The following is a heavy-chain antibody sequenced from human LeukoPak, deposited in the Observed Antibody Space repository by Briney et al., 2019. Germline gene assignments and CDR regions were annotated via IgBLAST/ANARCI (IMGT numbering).Heavy chain of an antibody. Sequence: GESLKISCKGSGYSFTSYWISWARQMPGKGLEWMGIIYPGDSDTRYSPSFQGQVTISADKSISTACLQWSSLKASDTAMYYCARGTMIPSGPLHYWGQGTLVTVSS. CDR3: ARGTMIPSGPLHY. D-gene: IGHD3-22*01. CDR1: GYSFTSYW. V-gene: IGHV5-51*01. J-gene: IGHJ4*02. CDR2: IYPGDSDT.